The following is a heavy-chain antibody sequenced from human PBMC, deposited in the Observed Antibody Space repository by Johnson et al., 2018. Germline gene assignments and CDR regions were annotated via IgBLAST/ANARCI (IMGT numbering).Heavy chain of an antibody. V-gene: IGHV4-31*03. CDR1: GGSISSGGYY. Sequence: QVQLQESGPGLVKPSQTLSLTCTVSGGSISSGGYYWSWIRQHPGKGLEWIGDIDYSGSTYSNPSLKSRVTISVDTSKNQFSLKLRSVTAADPALYYCAKEAAGWQGAFDIWGQGTMVTVSS. CDR2: IDYSGST. D-gene: IGHD6-19*01. CDR3: AKEAAGWQGAFDI. J-gene: IGHJ3*02.